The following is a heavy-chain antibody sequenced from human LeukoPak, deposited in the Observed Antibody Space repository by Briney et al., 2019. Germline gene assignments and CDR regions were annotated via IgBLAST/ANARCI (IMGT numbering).Heavy chain of an antibody. CDR2: IYYSGST. D-gene: IGHD3-10*01. V-gene: IGHV4-59*12. CDR1: GGSISSYY. J-gene: IGHJ3*02. CDR3: ARVYPSGSDRGWAFDI. Sequence: SETLSLTCTVSGGSISSYYWSWIRQPPGKGLEWIGYIYYSGSTNYNPSLKSRVTMSVDTSKNQFSLKLSSVTAADTAVYYCARVYPSGSDRGWAFDIWGQGTMVTVSS.